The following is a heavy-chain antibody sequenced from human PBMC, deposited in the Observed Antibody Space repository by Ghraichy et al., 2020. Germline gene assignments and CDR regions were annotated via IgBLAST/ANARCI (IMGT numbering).Heavy chain of an antibody. Sequence: SETLSLTCTVSGGSVSGGSHYWSWIRQPPGKGLEWIGYVYYRGSTNYNPSLKSRVTISVDTSKNQFSLELTSLTAADTAVYFCARDVAVATYYYMDVWGKGTTVTVSS. CDR2: VYYRGST. CDR1: GGSVSGGSHY. CDR3: ARDVAVATYYYMDV. J-gene: IGHJ6*03. V-gene: IGHV4-61*01. D-gene: IGHD2-21*01.